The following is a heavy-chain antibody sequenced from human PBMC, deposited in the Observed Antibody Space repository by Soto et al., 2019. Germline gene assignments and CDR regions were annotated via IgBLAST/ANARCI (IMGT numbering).Heavy chain of an antibody. CDR1: GGFLSESY. J-gene: IGHJ5*02. CDR2: INHVGGT. Sequence: PSETLSLTCAVYGGFLSESYWTWIRPPPGKGLEWIGEINHVGGTNYNPSLKSRVTMSVDTSQKQFSLRLISVTDADTAMYFCVRIRYQLPSSVLWLDPWGQGTPVTVS. V-gene: IGHV4-34*01. CDR3: VRIRYQLPSSVLWLDP. D-gene: IGHD3-16*01.